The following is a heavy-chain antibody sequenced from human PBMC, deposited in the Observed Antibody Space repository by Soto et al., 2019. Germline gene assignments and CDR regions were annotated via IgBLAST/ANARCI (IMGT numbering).Heavy chain of an antibody. V-gene: IGHV1-18*04. J-gene: IGHJ4*02. CDR2: ISPYNGNT. Sequence: QVQLVQSGGEVMQPGASVKVSCKASGYSFTSYGISWVRQAPGQGLEWIGWISPYNGNTKYAQNFQGRVTMTTDTSTYTACMETRGLRSDDPAVYYCARDFGSDLSAPGAVFDYWGQGTLVTVSS. CDR1: GYSFTSYG. CDR3: ARDFGSDLSAPGAVFDY. D-gene: IGHD3-3*01.